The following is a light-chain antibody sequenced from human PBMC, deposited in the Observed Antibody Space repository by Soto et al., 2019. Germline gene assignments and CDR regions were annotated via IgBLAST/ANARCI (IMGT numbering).Light chain of an antibody. CDR3: AAWDDSLSGSWV. V-gene: IGLV1-47*01. J-gene: IGLJ3*02. Sequence: QSVLTQPPSASGTPGQRVTISCSGSSSNIGSNYVYWYQQLPGTAPKLLIYRNNQRPSGVPDRISGSKSGTSASLAISGLRSEDETDYYCAAWDDSLSGSWVFGGGTKVTVL. CDR1: SSNIGSNY. CDR2: RNN.